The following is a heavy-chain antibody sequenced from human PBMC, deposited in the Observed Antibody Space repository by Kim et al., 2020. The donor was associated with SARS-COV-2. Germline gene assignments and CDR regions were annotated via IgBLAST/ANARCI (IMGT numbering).Heavy chain of an antibody. V-gene: IGHV3-30*18. J-gene: IGHJ6*01. D-gene: IGHD4-17*01. Sequence: GGSLRLSCAASGFTFSSYGMHWVRQAPGKGLEWVVVISYDGSNKYYADSVKGRFTISRDNSKNTLYLQMNSLRAEDTAVYYCAKDPGHGDTLSYYYYGM. CDR3: AKDPGHGDTLSYYYYGM. CDR2: ISYDGSNK. CDR1: GFTFSSYG.